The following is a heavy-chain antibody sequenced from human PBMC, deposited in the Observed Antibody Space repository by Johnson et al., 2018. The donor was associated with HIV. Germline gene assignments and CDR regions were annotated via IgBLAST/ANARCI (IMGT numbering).Heavy chain of an antibody. Sequence: VQVVESGGGLVQPGGSLILSCAASGFTVSSNYMSWVRQAPGKGLEWVSVIYSDGITYYADSVKGRFIISRDNSKNTVYLQMRSLRTEDTAAYYCAGRWYGSAFDIGGQGTMVTVSS. CDR3: AGRWYGSAFDI. CDR1: GFTVSSNY. CDR2: IYSDGIT. J-gene: IGHJ3*02. V-gene: IGHV3-66*02. D-gene: IGHD6-13*01.